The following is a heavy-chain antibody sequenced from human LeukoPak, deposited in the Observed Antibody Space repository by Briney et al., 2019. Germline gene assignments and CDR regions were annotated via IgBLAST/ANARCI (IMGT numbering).Heavy chain of an antibody. Sequence: GGSLRLSCAASGFTFSSYAMSWVPQAPGKGLEWVSAISGSGGSTYYADSVKGRFTISRDNSKNTLFLQMNSLRAEDTAVYYCAKDGGDYGGHWGQGTLVTVSS. CDR2: ISGSGGST. V-gene: IGHV3-23*01. D-gene: IGHD4/OR15-4a*01. CDR1: GFTFSSYA. CDR3: AKDGGDYGGH. J-gene: IGHJ4*02.